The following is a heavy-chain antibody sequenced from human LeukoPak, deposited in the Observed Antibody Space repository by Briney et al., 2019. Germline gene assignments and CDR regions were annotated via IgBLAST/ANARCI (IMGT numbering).Heavy chain of an antibody. D-gene: IGHD6-13*01. CDR2: IIPIFGTA. CDR3: ARPMYSSSWGRYYYYMDV. V-gene: IGHV1-69*05. Sequence: SVKVSCKASGGTFSSYAISWVRQAPGQGLEWMGRIIPIFGTANYAQKFQGRVTITTDESTSTAYMELSSLRSEDTAVYYCARPMYSSSWGRYYYYMDVWGKGTTVTVSS. J-gene: IGHJ6*03. CDR1: GGTFSSYA.